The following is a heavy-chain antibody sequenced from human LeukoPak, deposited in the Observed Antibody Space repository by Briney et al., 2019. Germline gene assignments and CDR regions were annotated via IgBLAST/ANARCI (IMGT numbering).Heavy chain of an antibody. CDR3: ARTGDKLIDTRGPWASRRTTNRIDY. V-gene: IGHV4-38-2*02. Sequence: SETLSLTCTVSGYSISSGYYWGWIRQPPGKGLEWIGSIYHSGSTYYNPSLKSRVTISVDTSKNQFSLKLTSVTAADTALYYCARTGDKLIDTRGPWASRRTTNRIDYWGQGTLVTVSS. J-gene: IGHJ4*02. D-gene: IGHD2-8*01. CDR1: GYSISSGYY. CDR2: IYHSGST.